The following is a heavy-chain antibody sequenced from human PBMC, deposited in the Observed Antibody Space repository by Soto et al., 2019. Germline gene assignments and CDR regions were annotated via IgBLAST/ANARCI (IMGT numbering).Heavy chain of an antibody. J-gene: IGHJ6*02. CDR3: ASGLLRYFDWPRMDV. V-gene: IGHV3-21*01. CDR2: ISSSSSYM. Sequence: GGSLRLSCAASGFTFSSYSMNWVRQAPGKGLEWVSSISSSSSYMYYADSVKGRFTISRDNAKNSLYLQMNSLRAEDTAVYYCASGLLRYFDWPRMDVWGQGTTVTVSS. D-gene: IGHD3-9*01. CDR1: GFTFSSYS.